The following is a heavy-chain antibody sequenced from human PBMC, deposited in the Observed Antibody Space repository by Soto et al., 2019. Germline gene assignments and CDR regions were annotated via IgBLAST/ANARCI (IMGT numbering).Heavy chain of an antibody. Sequence: GASVKVSCKASGYTFTGYYMHWVRQAPGQGLEWMGWINPNSGGTNYAQKFQGRVTMTRDTSISTAYMELSRLRSDDTAVYYCARVSAVAEGSEFDYWGQGTLVTVSS. CDR2: INPNSGGT. D-gene: IGHD6-19*01. J-gene: IGHJ4*02. CDR3: ARVSAVAEGSEFDY. V-gene: IGHV1-2*02. CDR1: GYTFTGYY.